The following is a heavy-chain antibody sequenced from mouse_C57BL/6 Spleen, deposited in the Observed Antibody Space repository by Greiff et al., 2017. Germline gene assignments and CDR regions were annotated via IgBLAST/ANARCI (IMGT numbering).Heavy chain of an antibody. Sequence: EVQLVESGPGLVKPSQSLSLTCSFTGYSITSGYYWNWFRQFPGNKLEWMGYISYDGSNNYNPSLKNRISITRDTSKNQFFLKLNSVTTEDTATYYCAREGAGTWGYWGQGTTLTVSS. V-gene: IGHV3-6*01. CDR3: AREGAGTWGY. CDR2: ISYDGSN. CDR1: GYSITSGYY. J-gene: IGHJ2*01. D-gene: IGHD4-1*01.